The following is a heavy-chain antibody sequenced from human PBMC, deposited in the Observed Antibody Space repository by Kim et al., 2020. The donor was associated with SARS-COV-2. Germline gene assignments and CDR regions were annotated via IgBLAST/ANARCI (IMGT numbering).Heavy chain of an antibody. V-gene: IGHV4-34*01. CDR1: GGSFSGYY. CDR2: INHSGST. CDR3: ARGGGVYSSSYYFKRNTYDY. Sequence: SETLSLTCAVYGGSFSGYYWSWIRQPPGKGLEWIGEINHSGSTNYNPSLKSRVTISVDTSKNQFSLKLSSVTAADTAVYYCARGGGVYSSSYYFKRNTYDYWGQGTLVTVSS. D-gene: IGHD6-13*01. J-gene: IGHJ4*02.